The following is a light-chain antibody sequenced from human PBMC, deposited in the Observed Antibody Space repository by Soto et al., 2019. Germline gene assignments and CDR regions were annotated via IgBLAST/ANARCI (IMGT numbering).Light chain of an antibody. CDR3: SSFAGSHVV. J-gene: IGLJ2*01. CDR2: EVS. Sequence: QSAPTQPPSASGSPGQSVTISCTGTSRDVGGYNYVSWYQQHPGKAPKLMIYEVSKRPSGVPDRFSGSKSGNTASLTVSGLQAEDEADYYCSSFAGSHVVFGGGTKLTVL. V-gene: IGLV2-8*01. CDR1: SRDVGGYNY.